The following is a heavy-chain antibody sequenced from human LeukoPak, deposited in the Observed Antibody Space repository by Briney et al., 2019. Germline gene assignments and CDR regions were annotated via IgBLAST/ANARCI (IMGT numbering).Heavy chain of an antibody. V-gene: IGHV1-18*01. CDR2: ISAYNGNT. Sequence: ASVKVSCKASGYTFTSYGISWVRQAPGQGLEWMGWISAYNGNTNYAQKLQGRVTMTTDTSTSTACMELRSLRSDDTAVYYCARASGIAVAASGYWGQGTLVTVSS. CDR3: ARASGIAVAASGY. J-gene: IGHJ4*02. CDR1: GYTFTSYG. D-gene: IGHD6-19*01.